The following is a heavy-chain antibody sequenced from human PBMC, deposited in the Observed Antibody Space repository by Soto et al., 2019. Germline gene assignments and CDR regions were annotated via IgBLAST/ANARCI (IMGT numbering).Heavy chain of an antibody. CDR3: ARGRRDIVVVPAASGYFQY. V-gene: IGHV4-31*03. J-gene: IGHJ1*01. D-gene: IGHD2-2*01. CDR2: IFYSGRF. CDR1: GGSPSSGSSF. Sequence: SETLSLTCTVSGGSPSSGSSFWSWVRQRPGKGLEWVGYIFYSGRFYYTPSPRGRVMILADTSKNQFTLRLSSVTAADTAVYYCARGRRDIVVVPAASGYFQYWGQGTLVTVSS.